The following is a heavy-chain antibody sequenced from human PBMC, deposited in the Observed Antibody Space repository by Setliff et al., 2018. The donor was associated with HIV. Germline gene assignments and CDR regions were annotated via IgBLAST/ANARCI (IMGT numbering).Heavy chain of an antibody. J-gene: IGHJ3*02. Sequence: SETLSLTCTVSGGSISFYYWSWIRQPPGKGLEWIGYVYTSGSTNYNPSLKSRVTISVDTSKNQFSLKLSSVTAADTAVYYCARVEYSSSSGAFDIWGQGTMVTVSS. CDR3: ARVEYSSSSGAFDI. CDR2: VYTSGST. CDR1: GGSISFYY. V-gene: IGHV4-59*01. D-gene: IGHD6-13*01.